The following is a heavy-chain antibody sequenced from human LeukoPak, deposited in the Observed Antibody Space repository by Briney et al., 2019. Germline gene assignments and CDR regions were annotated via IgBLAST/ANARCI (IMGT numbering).Heavy chain of an antibody. Sequence: PSETLSLTCAVSGGSISSGGYSWSWIRQPPGKGLEWIGYIYHSGSTYYNPSLKSRVTISVDRSKNQFSLKLSSVTAADTAVYYCARGRASRNNWSDPWGQGTLVTVSS. CDR3: ARGRASRNNWSDP. CDR2: IYHSGST. D-gene: IGHD6-13*01. J-gene: IGHJ5*02. V-gene: IGHV4-30-2*01. CDR1: GGSISSGGYS.